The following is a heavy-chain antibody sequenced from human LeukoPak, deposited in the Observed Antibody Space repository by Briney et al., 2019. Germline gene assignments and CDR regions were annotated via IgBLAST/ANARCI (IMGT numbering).Heavy chain of an antibody. CDR3: ARSYCSSTSCSRSPNWSDP. J-gene: IGHJ5*02. D-gene: IGHD2-2*01. CDR1: GGTFSSHA. Sequence: SVKVSCKASGGTFSSHAISWVRQAPGQGLEWMGGITPIFGTANYAQKFQGRVTITADESTSTAYMELSSLRSEDTAVYYCARSYCSSTSCSRSPNWSDPWGQGTLVTVSS. V-gene: IGHV1-69*13. CDR2: ITPIFGTA.